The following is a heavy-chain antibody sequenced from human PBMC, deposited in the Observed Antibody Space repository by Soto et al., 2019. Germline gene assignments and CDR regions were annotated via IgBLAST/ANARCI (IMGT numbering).Heavy chain of an antibody. Sequence: QLQLQESGPGLVKPSETLSLTCTVSGGSISSSSYYWGWIRQPPGKGLEWIGSIYYSGSTYYNPVLKRRVTLSVDTSKDQLSLKLSFVTAAATGVYFCARHTPAISISDHWGQGTLVTVSS. CDR1: GGSISSSSYY. CDR3: ARHTPAISISDH. J-gene: IGHJ4*02. D-gene: IGHD2-15*01. CDR2: IYYSGST. V-gene: IGHV4-39*01.